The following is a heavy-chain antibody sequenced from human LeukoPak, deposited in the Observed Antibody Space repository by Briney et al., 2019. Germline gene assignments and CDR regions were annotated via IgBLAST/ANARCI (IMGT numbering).Heavy chain of an antibody. D-gene: IGHD2-2*01. Sequence: SETLSLTCTVSGGSVSSGSYYWSWIRQPPGKGLERIGYIYYSGSTNYNPSLKSRVTISADTSKNQFSLKLSSVTAADTAMYYCARDKLVGYYYGMDVWGQGTTVTVSS. J-gene: IGHJ6*02. CDR2: IYYSGST. CDR1: GGSVSSGSYY. CDR3: ARDKLVGYYYGMDV. V-gene: IGHV4-61*01.